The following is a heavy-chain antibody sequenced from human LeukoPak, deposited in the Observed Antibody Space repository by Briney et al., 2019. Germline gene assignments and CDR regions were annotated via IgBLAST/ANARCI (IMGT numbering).Heavy chain of an antibody. J-gene: IGHJ6*02. CDR3: ARAGDIVVVYGMDA. CDR2: INPNSGGT. CDR1: GYTFTGYY. D-gene: IGHD2-2*01. Sequence: GSVKVSCKASGYTFTGYYMHWVRQAPGQGLEWMGWINPNSGGTNYAQKFQGRVTMTRDTSISTAYMELSRLRSDDTAVYYCARAGDIVVVYGMDAWGQGTTVTVSS. V-gene: IGHV1-2*02.